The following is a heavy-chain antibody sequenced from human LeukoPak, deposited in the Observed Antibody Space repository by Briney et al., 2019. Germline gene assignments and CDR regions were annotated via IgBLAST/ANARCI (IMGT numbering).Heavy chain of an antibody. J-gene: IGHJ5*02. D-gene: IGHD3-10*01. Sequence: SETLSLTCTVSGYSISSGYYWGWIRQPPGKGLEWIGTIYHSGSTNYNPSLKSRVTISVDKSKNQFSLKLSSVTAADTAVYYCARVVSGYNWFDPWGQGTLVTVSS. CDR2: IYHSGST. CDR1: GYSISSGYY. CDR3: ARVVSGYNWFDP. V-gene: IGHV4-38-2*02.